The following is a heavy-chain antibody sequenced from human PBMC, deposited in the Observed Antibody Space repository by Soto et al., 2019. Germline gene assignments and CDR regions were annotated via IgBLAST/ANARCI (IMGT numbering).Heavy chain of an antibody. V-gene: IGHV1-8*01. CDR1: GYTFTSYD. Sequence: QVQLVQSGAEVKKPGASVKVSCKASGYTFTSYDINWVRQATGQGLKWMGWMNPNSGNTGYAQKFQGRVTMTRNTSISTAYMELSSLRSEDTAVYYCAGPATYSSSSGFDYWGQGTLVTVSS. J-gene: IGHJ4*02. CDR2: MNPNSGNT. D-gene: IGHD6-6*01. CDR3: AGPATYSSSSGFDY.